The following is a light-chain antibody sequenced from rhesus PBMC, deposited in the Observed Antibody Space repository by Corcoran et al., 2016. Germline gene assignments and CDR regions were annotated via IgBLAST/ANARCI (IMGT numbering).Light chain of an antibody. J-gene: IGKJ1*01. CDR3: QPPNSHPPT. CDR1: QTISRY. V-gene: IGKV1-44*03. Sequence: DIQMTQSPSSLSASVGDRVTITCRASQTISRYLAWYQQKPGKVPKLLIYGATPLQSGVPSRFSGSGSGTAFTLTISRLQPEDSATYYCQPPNSHPPTFGQGAKVEIK. CDR2: GAT.